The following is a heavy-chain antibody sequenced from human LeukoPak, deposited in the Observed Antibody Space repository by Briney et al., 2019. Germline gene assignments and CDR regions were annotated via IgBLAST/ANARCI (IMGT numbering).Heavy chain of an antibody. V-gene: IGHV3-48*01. J-gene: IGHJ4*02. CDR1: GFTFSSYS. Sequence: GGSLRLSCAASGFTFSSYSMNWVRQAPGKGLEWVSYISSSSSTIYYADSVKGRSTISRDNAKHSLYLQMNSLRAEDTAVYCCARGGYSSSLFRENFDYWGQGTLVTVSS. CDR3: ARGGYSSSLFRENFDY. CDR2: ISSSSSTI. D-gene: IGHD6-13*01.